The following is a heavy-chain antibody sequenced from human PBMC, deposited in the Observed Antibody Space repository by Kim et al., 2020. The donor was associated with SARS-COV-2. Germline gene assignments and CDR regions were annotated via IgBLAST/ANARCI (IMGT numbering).Heavy chain of an antibody. Sequence: GGSLRLSCAASGFSFSDSWMTWVRQAPGRGLEWVANIKQDGSEIYYVDSVKGRFTISRDNAKNSRYLQMNSLRAEDTAVYYCAKFYGSGNYRDYWGQGTLVTVSS. J-gene: IGHJ4*02. CDR1: GFSFSDSW. D-gene: IGHD3-10*01. V-gene: IGHV3-7*01. CDR3: AKFYGSGNYRDY. CDR2: IKQDGSEI.